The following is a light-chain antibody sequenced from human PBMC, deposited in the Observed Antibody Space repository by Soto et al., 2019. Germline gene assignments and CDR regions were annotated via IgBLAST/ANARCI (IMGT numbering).Light chain of an antibody. J-gene: IGLJ2*01. CDR1: YSDVGGYNS. V-gene: IGLV2-14*03. CDR3: GSYTTSDTLA. CDR2: DVD. Sequence: QSALTQPASESGSPGQQITICCTGSYSDVGGYNSVSWYQQHPGKAPKLMIYDVDNRPSGVSNRFSGSKSGNTASLTISGLQTEDEADYYCGSYTTSDTLAFGGGTKLTVL.